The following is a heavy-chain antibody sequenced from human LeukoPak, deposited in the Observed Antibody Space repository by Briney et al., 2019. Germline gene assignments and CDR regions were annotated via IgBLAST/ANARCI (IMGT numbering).Heavy chain of an antibody. CDR2: INHSGST. V-gene: IGHV4-34*01. D-gene: IGHD3-10*01. CDR1: GGSFSGYY. Sequence: SETLSLTCVVYGGSFSGYYWSWIRQPPGKGLEWIGEINHSGSTNYNPSLKSRVTISLDTSKNQFSLKLSSVTAADTAVYYCARVRFGQGLDYWGQGTLVTVSS. CDR3: ARVRFGQGLDY. J-gene: IGHJ4*02.